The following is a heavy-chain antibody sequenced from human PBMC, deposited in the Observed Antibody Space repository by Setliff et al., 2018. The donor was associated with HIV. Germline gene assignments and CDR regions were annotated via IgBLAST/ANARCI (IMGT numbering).Heavy chain of an antibody. J-gene: IGHJ4*02. CDR2: FDPEDGET. Sequence: GASVKVSCKVSGYTLTELSMHWVRQAPGKGLEWMGGFDPEDGETIYAEKFQGRVTITADTSTDTAYMELSSLRSEDTAVYYCATPLSHDSSGREPFDYWGQGTLVTVSS. CDR3: ATPLSHDSSGREPFDY. V-gene: IGHV1-24*01. CDR1: GYTLTELS. D-gene: IGHD3-22*01.